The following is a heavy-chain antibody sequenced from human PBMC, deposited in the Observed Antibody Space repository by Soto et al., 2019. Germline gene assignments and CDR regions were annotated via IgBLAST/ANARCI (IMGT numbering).Heavy chain of an antibody. V-gene: IGHV4-59*01. CDR2: IKDSGST. CDR1: AASISSYS. CDR3: ARAMYDFWSGYLYPDYYYYGMDV. J-gene: IGHJ6*02. D-gene: IGHD3-3*01. Sequence: SETLSPTSTVSAASISSYSWSWIRHLEGKGLEWIGDIKDSGSTNYSPAHKSRVTIAVDTSKNQFSLKLGSVTAADTAVYYCARAMYDFWSGYLYPDYYYYGMDVWGQGTTVTVSS.